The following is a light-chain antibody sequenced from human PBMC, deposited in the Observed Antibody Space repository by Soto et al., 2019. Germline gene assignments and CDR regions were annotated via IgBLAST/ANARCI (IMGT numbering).Light chain of an antibody. CDR3: SSYTTNSPPVV. CDR1: SGDIGSYTY. CDR2: EVT. V-gene: IGLV2-14*01. J-gene: IGLJ2*01. Sequence: QSALTQPASVSGSPGQSITISCTGTSGDIGSYTYVSWYQQYPGKAPKLLISEVTNRPSGVSTRFSGSKSGNTASLTISGLQAEDEDHYYCSSYTTNSPPVVFGGGTKLTVL.